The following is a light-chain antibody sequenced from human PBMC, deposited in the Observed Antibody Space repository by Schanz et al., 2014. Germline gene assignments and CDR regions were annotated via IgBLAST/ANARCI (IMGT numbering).Light chain of an antibody. CDR2: GAS. CDR1: QGISSH. Sequence: IQLTQSPSSLSASVGDRVTITCRASQGISSHLAWYQQKPGKAPKLLIYGASTLQIGVPSRFSGSGSGTDFTLAISSLQPEDFAVYYCQQRSNWRTFGPGTKVDIK. J-gene: IGKJ3*01. CDR3: QQRSNWRT. V-gene: IGKV1-9*01.